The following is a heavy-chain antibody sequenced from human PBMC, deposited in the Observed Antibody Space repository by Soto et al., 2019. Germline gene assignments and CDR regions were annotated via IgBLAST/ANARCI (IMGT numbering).Heavy chain of an antibody. D-gene: IGHD3-3*01. CDR2: IDPSDSYT. J-gene: IGHJ6*02. V-gene: IGHV5-10-1*01. Sequence: GESLKISCKGSGYSFTSYWISWARQMPGKGLEWMGRIDPSDSYTNYSPSFQGHVTISADKSISTAYLQWSSLKASDTAMYYCAGIWSGHTRGDYYYYGMDVWGQGTTVTVSS. CDR1: GYSFTSYW. CDR3: AGIWSGHTRGDYYYYGMDV.